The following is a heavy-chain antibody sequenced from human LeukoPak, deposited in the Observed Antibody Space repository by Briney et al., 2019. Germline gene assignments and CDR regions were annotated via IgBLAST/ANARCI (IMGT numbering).Heavy chain of an antibody. D-gene: IGHD3-22*01. V-gene: IGHV3-30*02. CDR1: GFTFSSYG. CDR3: AKDSPPYYYDSSGFFGYFDL. Sequence: GGSLRLSCAASGFTFSSYGMHWVRQAPGKGLEWVAFIRYDGSNKYYADSVKGRFTISRDNSKNTLYLQMNSLRAEDTAVYYCAKDSPPYYYDSSGFFGYFDLWGRGTLVTVSS. CDR2: IRYDGSNK. J-gene: IGHJ2*01.